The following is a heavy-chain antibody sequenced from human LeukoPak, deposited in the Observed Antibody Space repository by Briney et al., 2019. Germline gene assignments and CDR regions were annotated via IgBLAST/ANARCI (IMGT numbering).Heavy chain of an antibody. CDR1: GGSISSGGYY. J-gene: IGHJ4*02. Sequence: SETLSLTCTVSGGSISSGGYYWSWIRQHPGKGLEWIGYIYYSGSTYYNPSLKSRVTISVDTSKNQFSLKLSSVTAADTAVYYCARGLDSSGHFDYWGQGTLVTVSS. CDR3: ARGLDSSGHFDY. V-gene: IGHV4-31*03. CDR2: IYYSGST. D-gene: IGHD3-22*01.